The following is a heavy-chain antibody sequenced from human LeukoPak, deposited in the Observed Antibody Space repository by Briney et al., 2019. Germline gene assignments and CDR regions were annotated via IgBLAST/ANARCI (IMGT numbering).Heavy chain of an antibody. Sequence: ASVKVSCKVSGYTLTELSMHWVRQAPGKGLEWMGGFDPEDGETIYAQELQGRVTMTKDTSTDTAYMELSSLRSEDTAVYYCATWYYYDSSDYYLADYWGQGTLVTVSS. CDR2: FDPEDGET. CDR3: ATWYYYDSSDYYLADY. J-gene: IGHJ4*02. V-gene: IGHV1-24*01. CDR1: GYTLTELS. D-gene: IGHD3-22*01.